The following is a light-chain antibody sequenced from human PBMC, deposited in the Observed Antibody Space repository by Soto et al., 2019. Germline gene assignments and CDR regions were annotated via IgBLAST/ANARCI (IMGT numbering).Light chain of an antibody. CDR3: QQYGSSRGT. V-gene: IGKV3-20*01. CDR2: GAS. CDR1: QSVSSSY. J-gene: IGKJ4*01. Sequence: IMLNQSPGTLSLYPGERATLSCRASQSVSSSYLAWYQQKPGQAPRLLIYGASSRATGIPDRFSGSGSGTDFTLTISRLEPEDFAVYYCQQYGSSRGTFGGGTKVDIK.